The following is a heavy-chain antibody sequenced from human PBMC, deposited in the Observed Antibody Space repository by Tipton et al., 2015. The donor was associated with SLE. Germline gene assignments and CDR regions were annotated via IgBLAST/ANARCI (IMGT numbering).Heavy chain of an antibody. CDR1: GGSFSGYY. V-gene: IGHV4-34*01. Sequence: TLSLTCAVYGGSFSGYYWSWIRQPPGKGLEWIGEINHSGSTNYNPSLKSRVTISVDTSKNQFSLKLDSVTAADTAVYYCARDRHYRGNVWFDPWGRGILVTVSS. D-gene: IGHD5-12*01. CDR2: INHSGST. J-gene: IGHJ5*02. CDR3: ARDRHYRGNVWFDP.